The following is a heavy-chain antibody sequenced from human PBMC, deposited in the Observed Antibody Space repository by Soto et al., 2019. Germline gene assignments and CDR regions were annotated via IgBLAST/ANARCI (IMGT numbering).Heavy chain of an antibody. D-gene: IGHD1-7*01. V-gene: IGHV3-21*01. CDR3: ARGGGYNWNSGPNDY. CDR1: EFTFSSYS. CDR2: ISSSSSYI. Sequence: EVQLVESGGGLVKPGGSLRLYCAASEFTFSSYSMNWVRQAPGKGLEWVSSISSSSSYIYYADSVKGRFTISRDNAKNSLYLQMNSLRAEDTAVYYCARGGGYNWNSGPNDYWGQGTLVTVSS. J-gene: IGHJ4*02.